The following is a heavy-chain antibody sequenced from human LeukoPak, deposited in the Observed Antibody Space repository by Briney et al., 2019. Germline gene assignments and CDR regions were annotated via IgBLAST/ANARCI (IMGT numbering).Heavy chain of an antibody. Sequence: GGSLRLSCVASGFTVSGNYMSWVRQAPGKGLEWVSVIYSGGSTFYADSVKGRFTISRDNSKNTLYLQMNSLRAEDTAVYYCASDSYSPEYLQHWGQGTLVTVSS. J-gene: IGHJ1*01. D-gene: IGHD2-15*01. CDR2: IYSGGST. CDR3: ASDSYSPEYLQH. V-gene: IGHV3-66*01. CDR1: GFTVSGNY.